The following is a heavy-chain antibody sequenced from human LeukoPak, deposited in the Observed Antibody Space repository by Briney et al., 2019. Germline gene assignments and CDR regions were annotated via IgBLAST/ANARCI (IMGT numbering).Heavy chain of an antibody. Sequence: GASVKVSCKASGYTFTGYYMHWVRQAPGQGLEWMGWINPNSGGTNYAQKFQGRVTMTRDTSISTAYMELSRLRSDVTAVYYCARDRPPVTTGWFDPWGQGTLVTVSS. CDR1: GYTFTGYY. D-gene: IGHD4-17*01. V-gene: IGHV1-2*02. CDR3: ARDRPPVTTGWFDP. J-gene: IGHJ5*02. CDR2: INPNSGGT.